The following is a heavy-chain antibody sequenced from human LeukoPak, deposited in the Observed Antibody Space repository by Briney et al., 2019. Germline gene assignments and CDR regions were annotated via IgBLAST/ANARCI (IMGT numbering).Heavy chain of an antibody. V-gene: IGHV3-53*05. CDR2: IYSGGST. CDR1: GFTVSSNY. Sequence: PGGSLRLSCAASGFTVSSNYMNWVRQAPGKGLEWVSVIYSGGSTYYADSVKGRFTISRDNSKNNVYLQMYSLRVEDTSIYYCVRDYNWGFDYWGQGTVVTVSS. CDR3: VRDYNWGFDY. D-gene: IGHD1-1*01. J-gene: IGHJ4*02.